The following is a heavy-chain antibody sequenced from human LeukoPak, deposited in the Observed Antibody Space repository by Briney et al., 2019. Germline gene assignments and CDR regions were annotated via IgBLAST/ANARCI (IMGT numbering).Heavy chain of an antibody. V-gene: IGHV2-5*02. CDR3: AHRPYSRSSRWFDP. J-gene: IGHJ5*02. CDR1: GFSLSTSGVG. D-gene: IGHD6-6*01. CDR2: IYWDDDK. Sequence: GPTLVNPTQTLTLTCTFSGFSLSTSGVGVGWIRQPPGKALEWLALIYWDDDKRYSPSLKSRLTITKDTSKNQVVLTLTNMDPVDTATYYCAHRPYSRSSRWFDPWGQGTLDTVSS.